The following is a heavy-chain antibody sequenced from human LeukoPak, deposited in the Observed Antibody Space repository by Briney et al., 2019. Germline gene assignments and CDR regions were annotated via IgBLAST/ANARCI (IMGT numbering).Heavy chain of an antibody. J-gene: IGHJ4*02. CDR3: AKEGGLYDSSGYYDNVLDC. Sequence: GGSLRLSCAASGFTFSSYAMSWVRQAPGKGLEWVSAIRGSGGSTYYADSVKGRFTISRDNSRNTLYLQMNSLRAEDTAVYYCAKEGGLYDSSGYYDNVLDCWGQGTLVTVSS. CDR1: GFTFSSYA. D-gene: IGHD3-22*01. CDR2: IRGSGGST. V-gene: IGHV3-23*01.